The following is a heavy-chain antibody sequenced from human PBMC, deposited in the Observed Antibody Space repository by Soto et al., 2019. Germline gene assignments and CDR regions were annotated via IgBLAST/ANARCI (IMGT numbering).Heavy chain of an antibody. D-gene: IGHD3-10*01. Sequence: QVQLVESGGGVVQPGRSLRLSCAASGFTFSSYGMHWVRQAPGKGLEWVAVIWYDGSNKYYADSVKGRFTISRDNSKNTLYLQMNSRRGEDTAVYYCARAPASITMVRGVIGPAGYYGMDVWGQGTTVTVSS. J-gene: IGHJ6*02. CDR2: IWYDGSNK. CDR3: ARAPASITMVRGVIGPAGYYGMDV. CDR1: GFTFSSYG. V-gene: IGHV3-33*01.